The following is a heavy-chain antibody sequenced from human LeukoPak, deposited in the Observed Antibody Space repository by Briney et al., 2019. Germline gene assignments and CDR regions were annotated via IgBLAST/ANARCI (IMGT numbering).Heavy chain of an antibody. CDR3: ASAGTIRARLAYSYMDV. CDR2: IRYDGSDK. D-gene: IGHD6-13*01. J-gene: IGHJ6*03. CDR1: GFNFEKYG. V-gene: IGHV3-30*02. Sequence: WGSLRLSCEGSGFNFEKYGKHWVRQAPGKGLEWVAFIRYDGSDKYYADSVKGRFTISRDNSRNTLFLQMNGLRGEDTGVYYCASAGTIRARLAYSYMDVWGQGTTVIVSS.